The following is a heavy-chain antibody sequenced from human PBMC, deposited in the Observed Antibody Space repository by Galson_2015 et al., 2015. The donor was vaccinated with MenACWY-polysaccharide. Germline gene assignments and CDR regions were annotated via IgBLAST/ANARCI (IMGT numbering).Heavy chain of an antibody. CDR1: GYSFTNYD. CDR3: ARRDLSSMVRGVFISGDMDV. CDR2: ISVYNGNT. V-gene: IGHV1-18*01. Sequence: SVKVSCKASGYSFTNYDISWVRQAPGQGLEWMGWISVYNGNTNYAQKLQGRVTMTTDTSTSTAYMELRSLRSDDTAVYYCARRDLSSMVRGVFISGDMDVWGQGTSVTVSS. J-gene: IGHJ6*02. D-gene: IGHD3-10*01.